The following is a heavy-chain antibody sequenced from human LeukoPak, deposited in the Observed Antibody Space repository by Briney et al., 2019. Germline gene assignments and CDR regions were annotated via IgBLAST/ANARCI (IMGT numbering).Heavy chain of an antibody. D-gene: IGHD2-2*01. CDR3: AKEPREYCSSTSCPNWFDS. CDR1: GFTFNNYA. Sequence: GGSLRLSCAASGFTFNNYAMSWVRQAPGKGLEWVSAISASGGTTYYADSVKGRFTISRDNSENTLFLQMNSLRAEDTAVYYCAKEPREYCSSTSCPNWFDSWGQGTLVTVS. CDR2: ISASGGTT. J-gene: IGHJ5*01. V-gene: IGHV3-23*01.